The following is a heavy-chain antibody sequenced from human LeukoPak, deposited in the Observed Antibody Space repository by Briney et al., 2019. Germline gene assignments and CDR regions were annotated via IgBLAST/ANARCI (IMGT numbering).Heavy chain of an antibody. V-gene: IGHV3-33*01. CDR2: IWYDGIIK. CDR1: GFTFSSYG. J-gene: IGHJ5*02. CDR3: ARGLWFGGATDNWFDP. Sequence: GGSLRLSCAASGFTFSSYGMHWVRQAPGKGLEWVAIIWYDGIIKNYADSLKGRFTISRDNAKNSLYLQMNSLRAEDTAVYYCARGLWFGGATDNWFDPWGQGTLVTVSS. D-gene: IGHD3-10*01.